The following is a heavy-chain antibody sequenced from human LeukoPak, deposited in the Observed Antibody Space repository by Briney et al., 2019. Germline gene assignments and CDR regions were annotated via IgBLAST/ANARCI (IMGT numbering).Heavy chain of an antibody. CDR3: ARDSRITYYGSGSYHQGGY. CDR2: ISSSSSYI. Sequence: GGSLRLSCAASGFTFSDYYMSWIRQAPGKGLEWVSSISSSSSYIYYADSVKGRFTISRDNAKNSLYLQMNSLRAEDTAVYYCARDSRITYYGSGSYHQGGYWGQGTLVTVSS. CDR1: GFTFSDYY. V-gene: IGHV3-11*06. J-gene: IGHJ4*02. D-gene: IGHD3-10*01.